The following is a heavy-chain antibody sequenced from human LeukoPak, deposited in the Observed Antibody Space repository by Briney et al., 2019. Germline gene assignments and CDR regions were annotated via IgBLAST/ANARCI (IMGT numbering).Heavy chain of an antibody. D-gene: IGHD4-17*01. CDR3: ARAYGDYVGRYYYMDV. CDR1: GGTFSSYA. CDR2: IIPIFGTA. Sequence: SVKVSCKASGGTFSSYAISWVRQAPGQGLEWMGGIIPIFGTANYAQKFQGRVTITADESTSTAYMELSSLRSEDTAVYYCARAYGDYVGRYYYMDVWGKGTTVTISS. V-gene: IGHV1-69*13. J-gene: IGHJ6*03.